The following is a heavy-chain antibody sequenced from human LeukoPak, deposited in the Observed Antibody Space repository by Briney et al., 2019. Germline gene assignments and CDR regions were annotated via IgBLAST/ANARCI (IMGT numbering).Heavy chain of an antibody. CDR1: GLTFSSYS. J-gene: IGHJ4*02. Sequence: GGPLRLACQAPGLTFSSYSRNGVPQAPGKGLEWLSYISSSSSTIYYADSVKGRFTISRDNAKNSLYLQMNSLRDEDTAVYYCARETPEYDWGQGTLVTVSS. V-gene: IGHV3-48*02. CDR2: ISSSSSTI. CDR3: ARETPEYD. D-gene: IGHD6-6*01.